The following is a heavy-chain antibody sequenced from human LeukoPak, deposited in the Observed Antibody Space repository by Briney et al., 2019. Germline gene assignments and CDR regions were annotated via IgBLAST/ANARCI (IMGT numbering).Heavy chain of an antibody. D-gene: IGHD3-22*01. V-gene: IGHV3-21*01. J-gene: IGHJ4*02. CDR3: ALSSGYYSGYFDY. CDR2: ISSSSSYI. CDR1: GFTFSSYS. Sequence: GGSLRLSCAASGFTFSSYSMNWVRQAPGKGLEWVSSISSSSSYIYYADSVKGRFTISRDNAKNSQYLQMNSLRAEDTAVYYCALSSGYYSGYFDYWGQGSLVTVSS.